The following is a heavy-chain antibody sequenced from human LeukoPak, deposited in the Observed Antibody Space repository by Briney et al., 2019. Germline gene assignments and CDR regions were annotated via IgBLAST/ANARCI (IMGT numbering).Heavy chain of an antibody. CDR1: GGSIKNYY. Sequence: SDTLSLTCTVSGGSIKNYYWSWIRQPPGKGLEWIAYINDNGHSGYNPSLESRGTISVDTSKNHFSLRLRSVTAADEAVYFCSRESADYVRGSVSDYWGQGILVTVSS. J-gene: IGHJ4*02. V-gene: IGHV4-59*12. CDR2: INDNGHS. CDR3: SRESADYVRGSVSDY. D-gene: IGHD3-16*01.